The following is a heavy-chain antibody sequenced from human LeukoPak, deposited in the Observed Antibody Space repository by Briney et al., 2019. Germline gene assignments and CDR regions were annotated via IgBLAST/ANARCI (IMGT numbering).Heavy chain of an antibody. Sequence: GGSLRLSCAASGFTFSTYAMSWVRQAPGKGLEWVSFISSGSEIIYYADSVKGRFTVSRDNAKNTVYLQMNSLRAEDTAVYYCARESSGWLQLFDYWGQGTLVTVSS. CDR2: ISSGSEII. CDR3: ARESSGWLQLFDY. CDR1: GFTFSTYA. J-gene: IGHJ4*02. D-gene: IGHD5-24*01. V-gene: IGHV3-48*01.